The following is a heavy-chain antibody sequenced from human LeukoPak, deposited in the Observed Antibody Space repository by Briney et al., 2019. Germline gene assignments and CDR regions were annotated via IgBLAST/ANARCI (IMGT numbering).Heavy chain of an antibody. CDR3: ARRSSTSRNFDY. V-gene: IGHV1-2*02. Sequence: ASVKVSCKASGYTFTCYYMHWVRQAPGQGLEWMGWINPNSGGTNYAQKFQGRVTMTRDTSISTAYMELSRLRSDDTAVYYCARRSSTSRNFDYWGQGTLVTVSS. CDR1: GYTFTCYY. J-gene: IGHJ4*02. CDR2: INPNSGGT. D-gene: IGHD2-2*01.